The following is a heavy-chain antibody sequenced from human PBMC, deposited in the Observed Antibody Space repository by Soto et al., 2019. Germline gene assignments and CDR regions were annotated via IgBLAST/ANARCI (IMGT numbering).Heavy chain of an antibody. CDR1: GYTFTSYG. CDR3: ASVYYGAGDDSVDACDF. CDR2: ISAYNGNT. V-gene: IGHV1-18*04. D-gene: IGHD3-10*01. J-gene: IGHJ3*01. Sequence: QVQLVQSGAEVKKPGASVKVSCKASGYTFTSYGISWVRQAPGQGLEWMGWISAYNGNTNYAQKLQGRVTMTTDTTTSPACMAQRSLRSKATGASSCASVYYGAGDDSVDACDFWGQGTLVTVSS.